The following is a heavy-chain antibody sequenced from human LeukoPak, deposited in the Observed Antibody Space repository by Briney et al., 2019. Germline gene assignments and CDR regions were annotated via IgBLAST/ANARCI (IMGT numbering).Heavy chain of an antibody. CDR2: ISYSGST. V-gene: IGHV4-59*01. CDR1: GGSLSSYY. J-gene: IGHJ4*02. CDR3: ARDQRNDGLDV. D-gene: IGHD3/OR15-3a*01. Sequence: SETLSLTCTVSGGSLSSYYWSWIRQPPGKGLEWIGYISYSGSTNYSPSLKSRVTISVDTSKNQFSLKLSSVTAADTALYYCARDQRNDGLDVWGQGTLVTVSS.